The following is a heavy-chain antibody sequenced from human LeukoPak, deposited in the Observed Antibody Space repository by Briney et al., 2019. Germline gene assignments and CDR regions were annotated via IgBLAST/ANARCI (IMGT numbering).Heavy chain of an antibody. CDR2: IYYSGTT. Sequence: SETLSLTCTVSGGSISSYYWSWIRQPPGKGLEWIGYIYYSGTTNYNPSLKSRVTISVDTSKNQFSLKLISVTAADAAVYYCARGEGLGDFDYWGQGALVTVSS. J-gene: IGHJ4*02. CDR3: ARGEGLGDFDY. V-gene: IGHV4-59*01. D-gene: IGHD5-24*01. CDR1: GGSISSYY.